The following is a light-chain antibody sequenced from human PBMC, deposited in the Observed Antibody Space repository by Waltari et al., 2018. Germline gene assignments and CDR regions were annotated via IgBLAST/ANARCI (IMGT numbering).Light chain of an antibody. CDR1: QSVSSN. J-gene: IGKJ4*01. V-gene: IGKV3-15*01. CDR2: GAS. CDR3: QQYNNWPLT. Sequence: EIVMTQSPATLSVSPGERATLPCRASQSVSSNLAWYPQKPGQAPRLLIYGASTRATGIPARFSGSGSGTEFTLTISSLQSEDFAVYYCQQYNNWPLTFGGGTKVEIK.